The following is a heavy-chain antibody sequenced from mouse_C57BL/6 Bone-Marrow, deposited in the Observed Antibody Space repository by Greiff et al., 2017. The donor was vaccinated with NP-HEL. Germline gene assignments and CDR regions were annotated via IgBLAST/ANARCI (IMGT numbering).Heavy chain of an antibody. D-gene: IGHD2-3*01. Sequence: QVQLKQSGAELVRPGTSVKMSCKASGYTFTNYWIGWAKQRPGHGLEWIGDIYPGGGYTNYNEKFKGKATLTADKSSSTAYMQFSSLTSEDSAIYYCARGEPYDGYFDYWGQGTTLTVSS. CDR2: IYPGGGYT. CDR1: GYTFTNYW. V-gene: IGHV1-63*01. J-gene: IGHJ2*01. CDR3: ARGEPYDGYFDY.